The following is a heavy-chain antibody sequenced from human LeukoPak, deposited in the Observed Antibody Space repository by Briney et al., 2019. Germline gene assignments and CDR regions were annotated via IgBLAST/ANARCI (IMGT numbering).Heavy chain of an antibody. CDR1: GGSISSYY. D-gene: IGHD3-3*01. CDR2: IYYSGST. J-gene: IGHJ6*03. V-gene: IGHV4-59*01. CDR3: ATFWSGYAQGPRYYYMDV. Sequence: PSETLSLTCTVSGGSISSYYCSWIRQPPGKGLEWIGYIYYSGSTNYNPSLKSRVTISVDTSKNQFSLKLSSVTAADTAVYYGATFWSGYAQGPRYYYMDVWGKGTTVTVSS.